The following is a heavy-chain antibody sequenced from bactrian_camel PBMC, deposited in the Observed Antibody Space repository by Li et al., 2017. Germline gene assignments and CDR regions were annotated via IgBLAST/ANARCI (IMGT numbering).Heavy chain of an antibody. J-gene: IGHJ4*01. Sequence: HVQLVESGGGSVQPGGSLRLSCSVSRHSYSQYCMGWLRQYPGKEREDVATIDVDGRTTYAESEKGRFTIAKDNTKNTLTLQMNDLKAEDTAMYYCTADNRVTLDYCYKEYVKLEYQYWGQGTQVTVS. D-gene: IGHD2*01. CDR2: IDVDGRT. V-gene: IGHV3S53*01. CDR1: RHSYSQYC. CDR3: TADNRVTLDYCYKEYVKLEYQY.